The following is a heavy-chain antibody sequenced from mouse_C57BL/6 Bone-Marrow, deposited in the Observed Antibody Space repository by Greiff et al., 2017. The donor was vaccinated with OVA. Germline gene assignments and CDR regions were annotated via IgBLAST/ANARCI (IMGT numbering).Heavy chain of an antibody. CDR1: GYTFTDYY. V-gene: IGHV1-26*01. J-gene: IGHJ3*01. Sequence: EVKLQQSGPELVKPGASVKISCKASGYTFTDYYMNWVKQSHGKSLEWIGDINPNNGGTSYNQKFKGKATLTVDKSSSTAYMELRSLTSEDSAVYYCSSVIYYGYRGFAYWGQGTLVTVSA. CDR2: INPNNGGT. D-gene: IGHD2-2*01. CDR3: SSVIYYGYRGFAY.